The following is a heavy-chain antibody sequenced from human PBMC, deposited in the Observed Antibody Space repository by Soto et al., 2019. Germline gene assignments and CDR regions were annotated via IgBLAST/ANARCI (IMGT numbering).Heavy chain of an antibody. CDR3: ARDYPTYYDFWSGYSGGMDV. J-gene: IGHJ6*02. D-gene: IGHD3-3*01. Sequence: ASETLSPTCTVSGGSISSYYWSWIRQPPGKGLEWIGYIYYSGSTNYNPSLKSRVTISVDTSKNQFSLKLSSVTAADTAVYYCARDYPTYYDFWSGYSGGMDVWGQGTTVTVSS. V-gene: IGHV4-59*01. CDR2: IYYSGST. CDR1: GGSISSYY.